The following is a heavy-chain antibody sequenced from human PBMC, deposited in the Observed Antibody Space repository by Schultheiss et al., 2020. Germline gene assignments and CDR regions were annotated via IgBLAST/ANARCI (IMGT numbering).Heavy chain of an antibody. CDR2: IYYSGST. J-gene: IGHJ6*03. V-gene: IGHV4-61*05. CDR3: ARQDSYYYMDV. CDR1: GGSISSSSYY. Sequence: SETLSLTCTVSGGSISSSSYYWSWIRQPPGKGLEWIGYIYYSGSTNYNPSLKSRVTISVDTSKNQFSLKLSSVTAADTAVYYCARQDSYYYMDVWGKGTTVTVSS.